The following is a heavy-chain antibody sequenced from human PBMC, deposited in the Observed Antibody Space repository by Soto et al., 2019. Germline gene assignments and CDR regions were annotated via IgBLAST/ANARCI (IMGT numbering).Heavy chain of an antibody. CDR1: GGSISSYY. V-gene: IGHV4-59*01. Sequence: SETLSLTCTVSGGSISSYYWSWIRQPPGKGLEWIGYIYYSGSTNYNPSLKSRVTISVDTSKNQFSLKLSSVTAADTAVYYCARDLSGGAARSDHYYYMDVCGKGTTVTVSS. J-gene: IGHJ6*03. CDR3: ARDLSGGAARSDHYYYMDV. D-gene: IGHD6-6*01. CDR2: IYYSGST.